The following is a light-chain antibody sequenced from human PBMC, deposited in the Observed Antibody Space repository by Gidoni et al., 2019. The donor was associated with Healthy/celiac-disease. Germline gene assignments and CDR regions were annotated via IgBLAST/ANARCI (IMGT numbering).Light chain of an antibody. V-gene: IGKV1-9*01. Sequence: DIQLTQSPSFLSASVGDRVTITCRASQGISSYLDWYQQKPGKAPKLLIYAASTLQSGVPSRFSGSGSGTEFTLTISSLQPEDFATYYCQQLNSYPFMYTFGQGTKLEIK. CDR1: QGISSY. CDR2: AAS. J-gene: IGKJ2*01. CDR3: QQLNSYPFMYT.